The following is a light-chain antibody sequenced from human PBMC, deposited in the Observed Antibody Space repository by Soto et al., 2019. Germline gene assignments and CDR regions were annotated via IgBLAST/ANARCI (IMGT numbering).Light chain of an antibody. Sequence: EIVLTQSPATLSLSPGERATLSCRASQSVSSYLAWYQQKPGQAPRLLIYDASNRATGIPARFSGSGSGTDITLTIGSIEPEDFAVYYCQQRSNWPPTITFGQGTRLEIK. CDR2: DAS. CDR1: QSVSSY. CDR3: QQRSNWPPTIT. J-gene: IGKJ5*01. V-gene: IGKV3-11*01.